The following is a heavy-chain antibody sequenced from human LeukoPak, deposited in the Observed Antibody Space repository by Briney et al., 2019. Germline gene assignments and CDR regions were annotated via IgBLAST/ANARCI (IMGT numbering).Heavy chain of an antibody. Sequence: SETLSLTCTVSGGSISSSTSYWGWIRQSPGKGLEWIGSIYYSGSTYYNPSLKSRVTISVDTSKNQFSLKLSSVTAADTAVYYCAREARDSGSSYWGQGTLVTVSS. CDR1: GGSISSSTSY. V-gene: IGHV4-39*07. D-gene: IGHD1-26*01. CDR2: IYYSGST. CDR3: AREARDSGSSY. J-gene: IGHJ4*02.